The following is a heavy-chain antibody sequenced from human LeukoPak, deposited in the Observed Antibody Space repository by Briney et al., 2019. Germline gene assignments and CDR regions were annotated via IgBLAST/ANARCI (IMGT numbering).Heavy chain of an antibody. CDR3: AKDRAWFGEYYFDY. D-gene: IGHD3-10*01. J-gene: IGHJ4*02. V-gene: IGHV3-23*01. CDR2: ISGSGGST. CDR1: GFTFSSYA. Sequence: RGSLRLSCAASGFTFSSYAMSWVRQAPGKGLEWVSAISGSGGSTYYADSVKSRFTISRDNSKNTLYLQMNSLRAEDTAVYYCAKDRAWFGEYYFDYWGQGTLVTVSS.